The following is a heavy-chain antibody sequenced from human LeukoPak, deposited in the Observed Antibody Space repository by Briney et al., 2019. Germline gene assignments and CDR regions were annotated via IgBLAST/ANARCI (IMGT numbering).Heavy chain of an antibody. CDR1: GGTFSSYA. CDR2: IIPIFGTA. V-gene: IGHV1-69*13. J-gene: IGHJ4*02. D-gene: IGHD3-22*01. CDR3: ARAWIGRYYVDY. Sequence: TVKVSCKASGGTFSSYAISWVRQAPGQGLEWMGGIIPIFGTANYAQKFQGRVTITADESTSTAYMELSSLRSEDTAVYYCARAWIGRYYVDYWGQGTLVTVSS.